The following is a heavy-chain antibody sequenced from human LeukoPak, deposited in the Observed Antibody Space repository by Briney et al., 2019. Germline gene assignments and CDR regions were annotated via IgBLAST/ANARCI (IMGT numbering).Heavy chain of an antibody. CDR1: GYSFTSYW. V-gene: IGHV5-51*01. CDR3: ERPSSSSWYSFAFDI. J-gene: IGHJ3*02. D-gene: IGHD6-13*01. Sequence: GESLKISCKGSGYSFTSYWIGWVRQMPGKGLEWMGIIYPGDSDTRYSPSFQGQVTISADKSISTAYLQWSGLKASDTAMYYCERPSSSSWYSFAFDIWGQGTMVTVSS. CDR2: IYPGDSDT.